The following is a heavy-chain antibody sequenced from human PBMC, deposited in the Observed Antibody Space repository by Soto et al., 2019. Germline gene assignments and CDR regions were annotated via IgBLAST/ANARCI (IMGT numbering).Heavy chain of an antibody. CDR3: ANYPTTVTSDY. CDR2: IYYSGST. Sequence: SETLSLTCTVSGGSVSSGSYYWSWIRQPPGKGLEWIGYIYYSGSTNYNPSLKSRVTISVDTSKNQFSLKLSSVTAADTAVDYCANYPTTVTSDYWGQGTLVTVSS. J-gene: IGHJ4*02. D-gene: IGHD4-17*01. V-gene: IGHV4-61*01. CDR1: GGSVSSGSYY.